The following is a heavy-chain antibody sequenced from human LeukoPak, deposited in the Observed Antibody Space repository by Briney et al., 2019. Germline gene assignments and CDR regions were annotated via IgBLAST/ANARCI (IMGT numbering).Heavy chain of an antibody. J-gene: IGHJ5*02. CDR1: GYTFTSYY. D-gene: IGHD2-15*01. V-gene: IGHV1-46*01. CDR3: ARGLNVVVVAATQARGWFDP. Sequence: ASVTVSCKASGYTFTSYYMHWGRQAPGPGLEWMGIINPSGGSTSYAQKFQGRVTMTRDTSTSTVYMELSSLRSEDTAVYYCARGLNVVVVAATQARGWFDPWGQGTLVTVSS. CDR2: INPSGGST.